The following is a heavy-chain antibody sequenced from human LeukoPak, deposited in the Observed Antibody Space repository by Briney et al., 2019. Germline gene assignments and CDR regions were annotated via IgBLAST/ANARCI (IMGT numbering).Heavy chain of an antibody. CDR3: ARTSATHYFDY. J-gene: IGHJ4*02. Sequence: PPQTLSLTCTVSGGSISSGGYYWSWIRQHPGKGLEWIGYIYYSGSTYYNPSLKSRVTISVDTSKNQFSLKLSSVTAADTAVYYCARTSATHYFDYWGQGTLVIVSS. V-gene: IGHV4-31*03. CDR2: IYYSGST. D-gene: IGHD1-26*01. CDR1: GGSISSGGYY.